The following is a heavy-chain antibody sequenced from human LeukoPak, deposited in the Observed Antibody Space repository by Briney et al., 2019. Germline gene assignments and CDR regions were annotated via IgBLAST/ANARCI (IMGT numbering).Heavy chain of an antibody. J-gene: IGHJ6*02. V-gene: IGHV1-69*13. CDR1: RGTFSSYA. CDR3: ARTYITRTYYYYGMDV. Sequence: SVKVSCKASRGTFSSYAISWVRQAPGQELEWMGGIIPIFGTANYAQKLQGRVAITADESTSTAYMELSSLRSEDTAVYYGARTYITRTYYYYGMDVWGQGTTVTVSS. CDR2: IIPIFGTA. D-gene: IGHD3-10*01.